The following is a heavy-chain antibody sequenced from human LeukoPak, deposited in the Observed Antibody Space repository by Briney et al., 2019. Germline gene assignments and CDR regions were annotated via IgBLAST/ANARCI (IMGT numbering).Heavy chain of an antibody. V-gene: IGHV4-34*01. D-gene: IGHD2-2*02. J-gene: IGHJ4*02. CDR2: INHSGST. CDR1: GGSFSGYY. CDR3: ARGRERYCSSTSCYNLSV. Sequence: SETLSLTCAVYGGSFSGYYWSWIRQPPGKGLEWIGEINHSGSTNYNPSLKSRVTMSVDTSKNQFSLKLSSVTAADTAVYYCARGRERYCSSTSCYNLSVWGQGTLVTVSS.